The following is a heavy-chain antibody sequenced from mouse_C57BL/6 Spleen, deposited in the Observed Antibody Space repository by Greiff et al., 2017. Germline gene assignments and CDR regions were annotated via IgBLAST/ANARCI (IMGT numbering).Heavy chain of an antibody. J-gene: IGHJ1*03. Sequence: QVQLKQPGTELVKPGASVKLSCKASGYTFTSYWMHWVKQRPGQGLEWIGNINPSNGGTNYNEKFKSKATLTVDKSSSTAYMQLSSLTSEDSAVYYCASSPLITTVVASDFDVWGTGTTVTVSS. CDR3: ASSPLITTVVASDFDV. V-gene: IGHV1-53*01. D-gene: IGHD1-1*01. CDR2: INPSNGGT. CDR1: GYTFTSYW.